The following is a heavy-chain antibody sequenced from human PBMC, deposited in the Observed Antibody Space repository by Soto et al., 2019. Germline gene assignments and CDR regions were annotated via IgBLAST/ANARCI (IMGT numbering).Heavy chain of an antibody. CDR3: XTLXASTGYYPYH. V-gene: IGHV3-21*01. CDR1: GFTFSSYS. Sequence: EVQLVESGGGPVTPGESLRLFCAGSGFTFSSYSLNWVRQAPGKGLEWVSSISGSSTYRYYADSVKGRFTISRDNAKNSVFLQMXSXTXXXXAXXXXXTLXASTGYYPYHWGQGILVTVSS. CDR2: ISGSSTYR. D-gene: IGHD3-9*01. J-gene: IGHJ4*02.